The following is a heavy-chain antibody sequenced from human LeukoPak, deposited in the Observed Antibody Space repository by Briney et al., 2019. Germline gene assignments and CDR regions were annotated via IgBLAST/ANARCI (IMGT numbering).Heavy chain of an antibody. D-gene: IGHD4-17*01. CDR2: IDTDGSST. CDR3: ASESHGDYSAS. J-gene: IGHJ4*02. V-gene: IGHV3-74*01. Sequence: GGSLRLSGAASGFTFSSYWMHWVRQAPGKGLVWVSRIDTDGSSTSYADSVKGRFTISRDNAKNTLYLQMNSLRAEDTAVYYCASESHGDYSASWGQGTLVTVSS. CDR1: GFTFSSYW.